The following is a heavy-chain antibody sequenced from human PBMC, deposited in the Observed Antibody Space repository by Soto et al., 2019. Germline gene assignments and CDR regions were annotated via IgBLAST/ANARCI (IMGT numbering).Heavy chain of an antibody. V-gene: IGHV4-59*12. CDR1: GGSISGYH. CDR2: FHNSGNP. J-gene: IGHJ6*02. CDR3: AREGAAPYYYYGMDV. D-gene: IGHD6-6*01. Sequence: SETLSLTCSISGGSISGYHWNWIRQTPGKGVEWIGYFHNSGNPKYSSSLKSRVTISVDMSEKQSSLKLSSVTAVDTAVYYCAREGAAPYYYYGMDVWGQGTTVTVSS.